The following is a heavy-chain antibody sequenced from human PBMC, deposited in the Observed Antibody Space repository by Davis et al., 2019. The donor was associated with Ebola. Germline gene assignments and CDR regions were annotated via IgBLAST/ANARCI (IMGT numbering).Heavy chain of an antibody. D-gene: IGHD6-6*01. V-gene: IGHV3-48*02. CDR1: GFTFRSYW. Sequence: PGGSLRLSCAASGFTFRSYWMSWVRQAPGKGLEWVAYISSSSSTIYYADSVKGRFTISRDNVHNSLYLQMNSLRDEDTAMYYCARDMSIVSTSRDRYFDYWGQGTLVTVSS. CDR3: ARDMSIVSTSRDRYFDY. J-gene: IGHJ4*02. CDR2: ISSSSSTI.